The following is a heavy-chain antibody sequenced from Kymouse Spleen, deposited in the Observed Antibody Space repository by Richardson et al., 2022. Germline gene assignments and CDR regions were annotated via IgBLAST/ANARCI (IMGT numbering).Heavy chain of an antibody. J-gene: IGHJ6*02. V-gene: IGHV4-39*01. Sequence: QLQLQESGPGLVKPSETLSLTCTVSGGSISSSSYYWGWIRQPPGKGLEWIGSIYYSGSTYYNPSLKSRVTISVDTSKNQFSLKLSSVTAADTAVYYCARRGNWNYENYYYGMDVWGQGTTVTVSS. D-gene: IGHD1-7*01. CDR3: ARRGNWNYENYYYGMDV. CDR2: IYYSGST. CDR1: GGSISSSSYY.